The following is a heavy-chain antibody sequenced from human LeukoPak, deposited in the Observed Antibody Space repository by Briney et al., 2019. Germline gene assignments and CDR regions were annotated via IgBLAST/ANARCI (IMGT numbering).Heavy chain of an antibody. Sequence: PSGTLSLTCAVSGGSISSSNWWSWVRQPPGKGLEWIGEIYHSGSTNYNPSLKSRVTISVDTSKNQFSLKLSSVTAADTAVYYCARVVPDADYYDSSGYRPGAFDIWGQGTMVTVSS. CDR3: ARVVPDADYYDSSGYRPGAFDI. V-gene: IGHV4-4*02. CDR1: GGSISSSNW. J-gene: IGHJ3*02. CDR2: IYHSGST. D-gene: IGHD3-22*01.